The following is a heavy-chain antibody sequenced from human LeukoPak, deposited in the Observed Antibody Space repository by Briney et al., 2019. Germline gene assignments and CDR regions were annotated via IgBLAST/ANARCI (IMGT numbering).Heavy chain of an antibody. Sequence: SETLSLTCTVSGASITDYYWSWIRQPPGKGLEWIGYIHHSGSTDYNPSLKSRVTISLDTSKNQFSLRLSSVTAADTAVYYCARDRTTMVRGSQKNWFDPWGQGTLVTVSS. CDR2: IHHSGST. D-gene: IGHD3-10*01. CDR1: GASITDYY. CDR3: ARDRTTMVRGSQKNWFDP. V-gene: IGHV4-59*01. J-gene: IGHJ5*02.